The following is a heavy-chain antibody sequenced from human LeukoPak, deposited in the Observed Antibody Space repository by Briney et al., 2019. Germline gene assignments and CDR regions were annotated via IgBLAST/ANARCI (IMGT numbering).Heavy chain of an antibody. CDR1: GYTFTGYY. D-gene: IGHD2-15*01. V-gene: IGHV1-2*02. Sequence: ASVKVSCKASGYTFTGYYMHWVRQAPGQGLEWMGWINPNSGGTNYAQKFQGRVTMTRNTSISTAYMELSSLRSEDTAVYYCARAGGYCGRISCPYYSDYWGQGSLVAVSS. CDR2: INPNSGGT. CDR3: ARAGGYCGRISCPYYSDY. J-gene: IGHJ4*02.